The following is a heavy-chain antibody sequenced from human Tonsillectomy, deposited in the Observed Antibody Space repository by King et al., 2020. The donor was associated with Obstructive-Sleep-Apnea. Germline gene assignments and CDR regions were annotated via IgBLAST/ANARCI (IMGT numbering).Heavy chain of an antibody. CDR1: GFTFSSYA. Sequence: QLVQSGGGVVQPGRSLRLSCAASGFTFSSYAMHWVRQAPGKGLEWVAVISYDGSNKYYADSVKGRFTISKDNSKNTLYLQMNSLRAEYTAVYYFARVPRTIFGVGYGMDVWGQGTTVTVSS. J-gene: IGHJ6*02. V-gene: IGHV3-30*04. CDR2: ISYDGSNK. D-gene: IGHD3-3*01. CDR3: ARVPRTIFGVGYGMDV.